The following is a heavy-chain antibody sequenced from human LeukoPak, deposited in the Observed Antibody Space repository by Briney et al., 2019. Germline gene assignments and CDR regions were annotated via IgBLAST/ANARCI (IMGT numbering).Heavy chain of an antibody. J-gene: IGHJ6*02. Sequence: GGSLRLSCAASGFTFDDYTMHWVRQALGKGLEWVSLISWDGGSTYYADSVKGRFTISRDNSKNSLYLQMNSLRTEDTALYYCAKDFLALYYYYGMDVWGQGTTVTVSS. CDR3: AKDFLALYYYYGMDV. CDR2: ISWDGGST. V-gene: IGHV3-43*01. CDR1: GFTFDDYT.